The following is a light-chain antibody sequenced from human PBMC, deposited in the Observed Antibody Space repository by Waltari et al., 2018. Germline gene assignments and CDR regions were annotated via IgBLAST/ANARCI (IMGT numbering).Light chain of an antibody. CDR3: QQYATSPLT. J-gene: IGKJ4*01. CDR1: QSVASSY. Sequence: EIVLTQSPGTLSLSPGERATLSCRASQSVASSYLAWYQQKPGQAPRLLIYDASSRATGIPGRFSCSGSGTDVTLTISRLEPEDFAVYYCQQYATSPLTFGGGTKVEIK. CDR2: DAS. V-gene: IGKV3-20*01.